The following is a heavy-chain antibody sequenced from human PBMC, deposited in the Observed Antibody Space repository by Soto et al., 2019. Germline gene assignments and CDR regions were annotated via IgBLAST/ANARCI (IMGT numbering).Heavy chain of an antibody. CDR2: ISAYNGNT. D-gene: IGHD6-6*01. J-gene: IGHJ4*02. V-gene: IGHV1-18*01. Sequence: VSVKVSCKASGYTFTSYGISWVRQAPGQGLEWMGWISAYNGNTNYAQKLQGRVTMTTDTSTSTAYMELRSLRSDDTAVYYCARVPLPSSSSDYFDYWGQGTLVTVSS. CDR3: ARVPLPSSSSDYFDY. CDR1: GYTFTSYG.